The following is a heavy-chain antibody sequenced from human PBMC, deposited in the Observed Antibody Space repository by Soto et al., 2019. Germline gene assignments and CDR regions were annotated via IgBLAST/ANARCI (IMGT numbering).Heavy chain of an antibody. CDR3: ARDSEYSSTSGDY. V-gene: IGHV3-23*01. Sequence: EVQLLESGGGLVQPGGSLRLSCAASGFTFSSYAMSWVRQAPGKGLEWVSAISGSGGSTYYADSVKGRFTISRDNSKNTLYLQMNSLRAEDTAVYYCARDSEYSSTSGDYWGQGTLVTVSS. CDR2: ISGSGGST. CDR1: GFTFSSYA. D-gene: IGHD6-6*01. J-gene: IGHJ4*02.